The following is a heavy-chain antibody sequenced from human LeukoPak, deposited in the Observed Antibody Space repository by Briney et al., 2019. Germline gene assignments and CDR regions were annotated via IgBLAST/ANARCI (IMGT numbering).Heavy chain of an antibody. CDR1: GFTFSSYG. Sequence: PGGSLRLSCAASGFTFSSYGMSWVRHAPGKGLEWVSAISGSGGSTYYADSVEGRFTISRDNSKNTLYLQMNSLRAEDTAVYYCAKDYYYGSGSYFDYWGQGTLVTVSS. CDR2: ISGSGGST. CDR3: AKDYYYGSGSYFDY. J-gene: IGHJ4*02. V-gene: IGHV3-23*01. D-gene: IGHD3-10*01.